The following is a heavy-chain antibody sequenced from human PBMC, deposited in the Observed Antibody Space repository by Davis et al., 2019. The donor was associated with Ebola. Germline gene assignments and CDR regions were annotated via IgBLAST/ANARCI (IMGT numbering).Heavy chain of an antibody. V-gene: IGHV4-59*08. J-gene: IGHJ3*02. CDR1: GGSISSYY. CDR2: IYYSGST. D-gene: IGHD4-17*01. Sequence: MPSETLSLTCTVSGGSISSYYWSWIRQPPGKGLEWIGDIYYSGSTNYNPSLKSRVTISVDTSKNQFSLKLSSVTAADTAVYYCARHGGRGDYFVDIWGQGTMVTVSS. CDR3: ARHGGRGDYFVDI.